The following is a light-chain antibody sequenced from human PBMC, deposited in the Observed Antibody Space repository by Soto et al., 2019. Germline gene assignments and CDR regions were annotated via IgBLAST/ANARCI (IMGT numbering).Light chain of an antibody. V-gene: IGKV1-33*01. CDR2: DAS. J-gene: IGKJ1*01. CDR3: QQYDNLPGT. Sequence: DIQMTQSPSSLSASVGDRVTITCQASQDISNYLNWYQQKPGKAPKLLIYDASNLETRVPSRFSGSGYETDFTFTINSLQPEDIATYYCQQYDNLPGTFGQGTKVGIK. CDR1: QDISNY.